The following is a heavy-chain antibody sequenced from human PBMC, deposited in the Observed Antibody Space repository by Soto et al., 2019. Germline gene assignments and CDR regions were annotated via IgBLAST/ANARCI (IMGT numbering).Heavy chain of an antibody. Sequence: GGSLRLSCAASGFTFNTFWMSWVRQSPGKGLEWVANIKHDGSETYYVDSVKGRFTISRDNAKNSLFLQMNTLRTEDTAVYYCARDFATHCSGSTCYPYAYWGQGALVTVSS. CDR3: ARDFATHCSGSTCYPYAY. CDR1: GFTFNTFW. V-gene: IGHV3-7*03. CDR2: IKHDGSET. J-gene: IGHJ4*02. D-gene: IGHD2-15*01.